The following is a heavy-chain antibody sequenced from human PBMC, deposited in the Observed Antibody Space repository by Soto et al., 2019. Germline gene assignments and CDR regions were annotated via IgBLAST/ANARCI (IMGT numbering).Heavy chain of an antibody. CDR2: ISYEEINNK. V-gene: IGHV3-30*03. CDR1: GFSFRNYG. J-gene: IGHJ6*02. D-gene: IGHD3-3*01. CDR3: TRDSSSVWPSHDLSHSYLGDTSSGLDV. Sequence: GGSLRLSCVASGFSFRNYGMHWVRQAPGKGLEWVAVISYEEINNKNYADSVKGWVTITRDTSITTVYMELTRLKPDDTAAYYCTRDSSSVWPSHDLSHSYLGDTSSGLDVWGQGTTVTVSS.